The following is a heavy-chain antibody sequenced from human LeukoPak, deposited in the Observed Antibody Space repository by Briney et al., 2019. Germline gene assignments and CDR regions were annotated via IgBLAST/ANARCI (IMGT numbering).Heavy chain of an antibody. J-gene: IGHJ4*02. Sequence: GGSLPLSCAASGFTVSGNYMSWVRQAPGKGLEWVSIIYSGGSTYYTDSVKGRFTISRDNSKNTLYLQMNSLRAEDTAVYYCARSIAVAGTLVDWGQGTLVTVSS. CDR2: IYSGGST. V-gene: IGHV3-53*01. CDR3: ARSIAVAGTLVD. D-gene: IGHD6-19*01. CDR1: GFTVSGNY.